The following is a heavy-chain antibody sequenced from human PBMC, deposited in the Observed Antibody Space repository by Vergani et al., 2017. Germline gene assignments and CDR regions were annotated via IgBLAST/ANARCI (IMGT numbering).Heavy chain of an antibody. V-gene: IGHV3-30-3*01. CDR1: GFTFSSYA. Sequence: VQLVESGGGVVQPGRSLRLSCAASGFTFSSYAMHWVRQAPGKGLEWVAVISYDGSNKYYADSVKGRFTISRDNSKNTLYLQMNSLRAEDTAVYYCARPAGGYCSSTSCSSDAFDIWGQGTMATVSS. CDR3: ARPAGGYCSSTSCSSDAFDI. J-gene: IGHJ3*02. CDR2: ISYDGSNK. D-gene: IGHD2-2*01.